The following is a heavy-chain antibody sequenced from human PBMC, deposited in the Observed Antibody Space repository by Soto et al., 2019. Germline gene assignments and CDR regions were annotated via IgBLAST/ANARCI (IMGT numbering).Heavy chain of an antibody. D-gene: IGHD2-15*01. CDR1: GYTFTSYG. CDR2: ISAYNGNT. Sequence: QLVQSGAEVKKPGASVKVSCKASGYTFTSYGISWVRQAPGQGLEWMGWISAYNGNTNYAQNLQGRVTMTTDTSTSIAYMELRSLRSDDTAVYYCARGPPTYCSGGICYSHYFDNWGQGTLVTVSS. J-gene: IGHJ4*02. CDR3: ARGPPTYCSGGICYSHYFDN. V-gene: IGHV1-18*01.